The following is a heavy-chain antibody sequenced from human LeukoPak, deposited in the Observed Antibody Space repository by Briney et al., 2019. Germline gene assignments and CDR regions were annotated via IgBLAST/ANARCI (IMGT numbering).Heavy chain of an antibody. CDR2: ISGSGESK. V-gene: IGHV3-23*01. CDR3: ARGGYNWDTDAGWFDS. J-gene: IGHJ5*01. Sequence: GGSLRLSCAAAGFTFSSYAMHWVRQVAGKGLEWVSGISGSGESKFYADSVKGRFTVSRDNSKNTLYLQMNSLRVEDTAVYYCARGGYNWDTDAGWFDSWGLGTLVTVSS. CDR1: GFTFSSYA. D-gene: IGHD1/OR15-1a*01.